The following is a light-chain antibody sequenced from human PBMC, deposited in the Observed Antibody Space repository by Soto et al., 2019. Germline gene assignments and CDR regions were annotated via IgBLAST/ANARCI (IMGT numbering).Light chain of an antibody. CDR1: SSNIENNY. CDR3: ATWDSSLSGGV. J-gene: IGLJ1*01. V-gene: IGLV1-51*02. Sequence: QSALTQPPSVSAAPGQRVTISCSGSSSNIENNYVSWYRQLPGTAPNLLIYEDNKRPSGIPDRFSGSKSGTSATLGITGLETGDEADYYCATWDSSLSGGVFGTGTKV. CDR2: EDN.